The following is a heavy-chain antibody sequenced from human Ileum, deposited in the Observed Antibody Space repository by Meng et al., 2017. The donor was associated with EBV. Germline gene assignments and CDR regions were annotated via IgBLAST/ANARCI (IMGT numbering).Heavy chain of an antibody. CDR3: ASSDYYRSDY. CDR2: TSHSGST. CDR1: GGSISRSDW. V-gene: IGHV4-4*02. Sequence: QGQLKGSGPGLVKPSETLSLTCAVSGGSISRSDWWSWVRQPPGKGLEWIGETSHSGSTNYSPSLKSRVTISLDKSKNQLSLKLNSVTAADTAVYYCASSDYYRSDYWGQGTLVTVSS. J-gene: IGHJ4*02. D-gene: IGHD3-22*01.